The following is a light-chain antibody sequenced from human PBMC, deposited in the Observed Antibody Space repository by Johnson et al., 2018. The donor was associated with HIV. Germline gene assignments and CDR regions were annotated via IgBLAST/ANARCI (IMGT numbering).Light chain of an antibody. V-gene: IGLV1-51*01. CDR1: SSNIGNNY. Sequence: QSVLTQPPSVSAAPGQKVTISCSGSSSNIGNNYVSWYQQLPGTAPKLLIYDNNTRPSGIPDRFSGSKSGTSATLGITALQPAVEADYYCGTWDSSLSAPYVFGTGTKVTGL. CDR2: DNN. J-gene: IGLJ1*01. CDR3: GTWDSSLSAPYV.